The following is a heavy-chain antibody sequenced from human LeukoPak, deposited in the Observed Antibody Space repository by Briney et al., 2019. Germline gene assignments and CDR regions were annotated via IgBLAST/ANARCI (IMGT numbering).Heavy chain of an antibody. J-gene: IGHJ6*03. D-gene: IGHD3-9*01. CDR1: GYTFTGYY. CDR3: ARAVSWLGPYYYYYMDV. Sequence: ASVKVSCKASGYTFTGYYMHWVRQAPGQGLEWMGWINPNSGGTNYAQKFQGRVTMTRDTSISTAYMELSRLRSDDTAVYYCARAVSWLGPYYYYYMDVWGKGTTVTVSS. V-gene: IGHV1-2*02. CDR2: INPNSGGT.